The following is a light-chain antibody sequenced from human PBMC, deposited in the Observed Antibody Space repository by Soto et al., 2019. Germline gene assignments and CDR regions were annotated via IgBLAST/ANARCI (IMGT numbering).Light chain of an antibody. J-gene: IGKJ1*01. Sequence: EIVMTQSPATLSVSPGERATLSCRASQSVSSNLAWYQQKPGQAPRLLIYGASTRATGIPARFIGSGSGTKFTLTISSLQSEDFAVYYCQQYNNWPRTFGQGTKVDIK. CDR1: QSVSSN. CDR2: GAS. V-gene: IGKV3-15*01. CDR3: QQYNNWPRT.